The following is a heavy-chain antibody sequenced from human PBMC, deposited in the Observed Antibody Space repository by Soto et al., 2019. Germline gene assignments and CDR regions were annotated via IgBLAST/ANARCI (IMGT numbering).Heavy chain of an antibody. CDR2: LNPNTGAA. CDR3: ARGDYHLLDRGGASEY. J-gene: IGHJ4*02. D-gene: IGHD2-2*01. V-gene: IGHV1-2*02. Sequence: QVQLVQSGVEVKNLGASVMVSCKASGNNFNGYFMHWVRQAPGQGLEWMGWLNPNTGAASYAQRFQDRVTMTRDRSISTAYMELNRLRSDDTVVYYCARGDYHLLDRGGASEYWGQGTLVTVSS. CDR1: GNNFNGYF.